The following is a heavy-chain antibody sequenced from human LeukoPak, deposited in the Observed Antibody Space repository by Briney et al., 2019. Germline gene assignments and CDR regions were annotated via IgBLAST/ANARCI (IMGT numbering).Heavy chain of an antibody. CDR2: IIPIFGTA. D-gene: IGHD2-15*01. CDR1: GGTFSSYA. V-gene: IGHV1-69*13. CDR3: ARGSQSCGGSCYSVFDY. Sequence: ASVKVSCKASGGTFSSYAISWVRQAPGQGLEWMGGIIPIFGTANYAQKFQGRVTITADESTSTAYMELSSLRSEDTAVYYCARGSQSCGGSCYSVFDYWGQGTLVTVSS. J-gene: IGHJ4*02.